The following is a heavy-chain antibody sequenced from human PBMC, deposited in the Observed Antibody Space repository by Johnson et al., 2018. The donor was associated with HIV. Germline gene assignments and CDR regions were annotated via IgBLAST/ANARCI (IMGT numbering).Heavy chain of an antibody. D-gene: IGHD3-10*01. Sequence: QVQLVESGGGVVQPGRSLRLSCAASGFTFSSYAMHWVRQAPGKGLEWVSGISWNSATIGHADSVKGRFNISRDNSKNTLFLHMSDLRPEDTAVYYCAKDIYSVSKIRGLIAPALENHGMDVWGQGTMVTVSS. J-gene: IGHJ3*01. CDR1: GFTFSSYA. V-gene: IGHV3-NL1*01. CDR2: ISWNSATI. CDR3: AKDIYSVSKIRGLIAPALENHGMDV.